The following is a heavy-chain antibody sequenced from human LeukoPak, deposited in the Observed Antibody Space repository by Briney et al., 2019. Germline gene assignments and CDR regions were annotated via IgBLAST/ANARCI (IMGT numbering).Heavy chain of an antibody. CDR2: INPNSGGT. CDR3: ARAVNSSSFFRV. D-gene: IGHD6-13*01. J-gene: IGHJ4*02. V-gene: IGHV1-2*02. Sequence: ASVKVSCKASGYTFTGYYMHWVRQAPGQGLEWMGWINPNSGGTNYAQKFQGRVTMTRDTSISTAYMELSRLRSDDTAVYYCARAVNSSSFFRVWGQGTLVTVSS. CDR1: GYTFTGYY.